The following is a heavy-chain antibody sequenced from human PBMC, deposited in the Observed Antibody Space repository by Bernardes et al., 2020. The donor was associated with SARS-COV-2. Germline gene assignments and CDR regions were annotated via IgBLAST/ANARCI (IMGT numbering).Heavy chain of an antibody. Sequence: GGSLRLSCAASGFTFSSYWMSWVRQAPGKGLEWVANIKQDASEKYFVDSVKGRFAISRDNGQNSLYLQMNSLRAEDTAVYYCARDQIMDVWGQRTTVTVSS. V-gene: IGHV3-7*01. J-gene: IGHJ6*02. CDR2: IKQDASEK. CDR1: GFTFSSYW. CDR3: ARDQIMDV.